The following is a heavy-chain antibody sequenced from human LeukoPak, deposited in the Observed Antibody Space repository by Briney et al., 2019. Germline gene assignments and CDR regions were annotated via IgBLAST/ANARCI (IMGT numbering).Heavy chain of an antibody. J-gene: IGHJ4*02. CDR1: GGSISTPGYY. D-gene: IGHD6-19*01. CDR3: ARARIAVAGDFDY. V-gene: IGHV4-39*07. CDR2: LYHSGST. Sequence: PSETLSLTCTVSGGSISTPGYYWGWIRQPPGKGLEWIGSLYHSGSTYYKPSLKSRATISVDKSKNQCSLKLSSVTAADTAVYYCARARIAVAGDFDYWGQGTLVTVSS.